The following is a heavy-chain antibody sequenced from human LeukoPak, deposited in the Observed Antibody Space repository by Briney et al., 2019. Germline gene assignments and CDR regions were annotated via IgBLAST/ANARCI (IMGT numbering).Heavy chain of an antibody. CDR3: ARDAMRGGDYDN. V-gene: IGHV3-7*01. CDR1: GFSFSSYW. D-gene: IGHD3-16*01. Sequence: GGSLRLSCVASGFSFSSYWMSWFRQAPGKGLEWVANIKEDGGEKHYADSARGRFTISRDNGKNSVYLQMDSLRVEDTSVYYCARDAMRGGDYDNWGQGTLVTVSS. CDR2: IKEDGGEK. J-gene: IGHJ4*02.